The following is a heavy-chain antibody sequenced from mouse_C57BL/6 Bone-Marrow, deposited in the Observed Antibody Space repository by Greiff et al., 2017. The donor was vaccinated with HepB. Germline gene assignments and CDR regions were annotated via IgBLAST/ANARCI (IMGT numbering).Heavy chain of an antibody. Sequence: VQRVESGGDLVKPGGSLKLSCAASGFTFSSYGMSWVRQTPDKRLEWVATISSGGSYTYYPDSVKGRFTISRDNAKNTLYLQMSSLKSEDTAMYYCARQGYYYGSSYGAYWGQGTLVTVSA. J-gene: IGHJ3*01. CDR2: ISSGGSYT. D-gene: IGHD1-1*01. V-gene: IGHV5-6*01. CDR3: ARQGYYYGSSYGAY. CDR1: GFTFSSYG.